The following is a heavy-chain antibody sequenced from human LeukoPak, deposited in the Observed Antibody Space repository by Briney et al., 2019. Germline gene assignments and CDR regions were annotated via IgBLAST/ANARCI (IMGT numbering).Heavy chain of an antibody. D-gene: IGHD2-2*02. J-gene: IGHJ4*02. CDR2: ISGSDTST. CDR1: GFTFSNYS. Sequence: GGSLRLSCAASGFTFSNYSMSWVRQAPGKGLEWVSSISGSDTSTYYADSVKGRFTISRDNSKNALELQMNSLRAEDTAVYYCTKARSASSSSCYNYWGQGILVTVSS. CDR3: TKARSASSSSCYNY. V-gene: IGHV3-23*01.